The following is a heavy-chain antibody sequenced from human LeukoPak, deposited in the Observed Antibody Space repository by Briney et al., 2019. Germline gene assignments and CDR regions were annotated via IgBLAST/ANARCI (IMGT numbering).Heavy chain of an antibody. D-gene: IGHD2-2*01. J-gene: IGHJ4*02. Sequence: GGSLRLSCAASGFTFNKYSMNWVRQAPGEGLEWVSYISSSSSTIYYADSVKGRFTISRDNAKNSLYLQMDSLRDEDSAVYYCARVTCSSPSCSPARNFDYWGQGTLVTVSS. V-gene: IGHV3-48*02. CDR3: ARVTCSSPSCSPARNFDY. CDR2: ISSSSSTI. CDR1: GFTFNKYS.